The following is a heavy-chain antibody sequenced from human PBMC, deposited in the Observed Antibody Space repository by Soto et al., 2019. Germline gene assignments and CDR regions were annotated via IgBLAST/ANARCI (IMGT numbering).Heavy chain of an antibody. CDR2: IKSKTDGGTT. J-gene: IGHJ6*02. D-gene: IGHD3-10*01. CDR3: TTVGELLALEHGMDV. V-gene: IGHV3-15*01. CDR1: GFTFSNAW. Sequence: PGGSLRLSCAASGFTFSNAWMSWVRQAPGKGLEWVGRIKSKTDGGTTDYAAPVKGRFTISRDDSKNTLYLQVNSLKTEDTAVYYCTTVGELLALEHGMDVWGQGTTVTVSS.